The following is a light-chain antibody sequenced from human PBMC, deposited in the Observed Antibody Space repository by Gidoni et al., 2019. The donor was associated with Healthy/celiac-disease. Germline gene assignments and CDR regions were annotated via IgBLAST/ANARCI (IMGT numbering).Light chain of an antibody. V-gene: IGKV1-39*01. Sequence: DIQMTQSTSSLSASVGDRVTITCRASQSISSYLNWYQHKPGKVPKLLIYVASSLQSGVPSRFSGSGSGTDFTLTISTLQPEDFATYYCQQSYSTPRTFGQGTKVEIK. CDR3: QQSYSTPRT. J-gene: IGKJ1*01. CDR1: QSISSY. CDR2: VAS.